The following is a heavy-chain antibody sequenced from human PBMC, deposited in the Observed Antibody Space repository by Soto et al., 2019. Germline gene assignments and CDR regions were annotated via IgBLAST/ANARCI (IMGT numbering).Heavy chain of an antibody. D-gene: IGHD6-6*01. CDR2: IYYSGST. CDR3: ARERPDGARLDP. V-gene: IGHV4-30-4*01. J-gene: IGHJ5*02. Sequence: SETLSLTCTVSSGSISSGDYYWSWIRQPPGKGLEWIGYIYYSGSTYYNPSLKSRVAISVDTSKNQFSLKLSSVTAADTAVYYCARERPDGARLDPWGQGTLVTVSS. CDR1: SGSISSGDYY.